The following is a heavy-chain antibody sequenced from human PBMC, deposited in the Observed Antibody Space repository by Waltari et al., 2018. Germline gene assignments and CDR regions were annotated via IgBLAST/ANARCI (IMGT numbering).Heavy chain of an antibody. CDR1: GFTFSNFW. D-gene: IGHD2-15*01. V-gene: IGHV3-74*01. J-gene: IGHJ6*02. CDR2: IKSDVSSA. CDR3: ARLRGLGYCSGGSCYNV. Sequence: EVQLVESGGGLVQPGGSMRLSCVASGFTFSNFWMHWVHQAPGKGLVWVARIKSDVSSARYADSVKGRFVVSRDNAKNTLYLEINSLGAADTAVYYCARLRGLGYCSGGSCYNVWGQGTTVTVSS.